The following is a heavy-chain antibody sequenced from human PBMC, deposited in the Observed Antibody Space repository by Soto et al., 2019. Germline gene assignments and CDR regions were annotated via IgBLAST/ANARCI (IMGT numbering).Heavy chain of an antibody. CDR2: ISSSGTV. CDR3: ARDRKLELPGNYYYYGMDV. Sequence: PSETLSLTCSVSGGSIRDYFWTWIRQSPRRGLEWIGYISSSGTVKYNSSLKSRVTISLDRSRNQFSLKLSSVTAADTAVYFCARDRKLELPGNYYYYGMDVWGQGTTVTVSS. CDR1: GGSIRDYF. J-gene: IGHJ6*02. V-gene: IGHV4-59*01. D-gene: IGHD1-7*01.